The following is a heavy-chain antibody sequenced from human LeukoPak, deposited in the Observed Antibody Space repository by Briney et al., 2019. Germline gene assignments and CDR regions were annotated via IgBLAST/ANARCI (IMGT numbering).Heavy chain of an antibody. J-gene: IGHJ3*02. CDR3: AKDIGSSSYHDAFDI. V-gene: IGHV3-9*01. CDR2: MSWNSGSI. D-gene: IGHD6-6*01. CDR1: GFTFDDYA. Sequence: GGSLRLSCAASGFTFDDYAMHWVRQAPGKGLEWVSGMSWNSGSIGYAESVKGRFTISRDNAKTSLYLQMNSLRAEDTALYYCAKDIGSSSYHDAFDIWGQGTMVTVSS.